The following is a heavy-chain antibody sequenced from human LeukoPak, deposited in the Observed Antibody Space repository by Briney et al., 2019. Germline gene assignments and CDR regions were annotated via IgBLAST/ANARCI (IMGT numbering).Heavy chain of an antibody. CDR3: ARSYSFEYVWVY. J-gene: IGHJ4*02. V-gene: IGHV4-59*01. CDR1: GGSISSYY. D-gene: IGHD3-16*01. Sequence: PSETLSLTCIISGGSISSYYWSWIRQSPGQGLERIGYITYTGSTDYDPSLKSRVTISVDTSRNQFSLRLNSVTAADTAVYYCARSYSFEYVWVYWGQGTPVTVSS. CDR2: ITYTGST.